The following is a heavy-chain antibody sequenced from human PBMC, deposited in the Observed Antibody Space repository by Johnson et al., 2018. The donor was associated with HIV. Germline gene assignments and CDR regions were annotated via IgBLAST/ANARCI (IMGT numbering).Heavy chain of an antibody. CDR1: AFTFRTYS. V-gene: IGHV3-NL1*01. J-gene: IGHJ3*02. Sequence: QEQLVESGGGVIQPGRSLRLSCAASAFTFRTYSMHWVRQPPGKGLEWVSVIYSGGSTYYADSVKGRFTISRDNSKNTLYLQMNSLRAEDTAVYYCAREYVGQWLGPRHAFDIWGQGTMVTVSS. CDR2: IYSGGST. D-gene: IGHD6-19*01. CDR3: AREYVGQWLGPRHAFDI.